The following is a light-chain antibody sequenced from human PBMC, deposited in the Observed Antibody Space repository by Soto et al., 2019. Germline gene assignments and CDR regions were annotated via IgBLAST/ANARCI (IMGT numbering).Light chain of an antibody. V-gene: IGKV3-20*01. J-gene: IGKJ4*01. Sequence: EIEFTQSPCTLSLSTEERATLTCRASQSVTNSYLAWYQQRPGQAPRLLIYGASSRATGIPDRFSGSGSGTEFTLTISSLQSEDFAVYYCQQYSNLPPITFGGGTKVDI. CDR3: QQYSNLPPIT. CDR1: QSVTNSY. CDR2: GAS.